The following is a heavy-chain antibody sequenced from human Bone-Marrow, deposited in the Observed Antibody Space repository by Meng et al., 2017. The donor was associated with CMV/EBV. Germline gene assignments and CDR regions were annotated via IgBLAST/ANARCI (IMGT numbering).Heavy chain of an antibody. Sequence: SETLSLTCAVYGGSFSGYYWSWIRQPPGKGLEWIGEINHSGSTNYNPSLKSRVTLSVDTSKNQFSLKLSSVTAADTAVYYCARENVVPAARLPYYYGMDVWGQGTTVTVSS. CDR1: GGSFSGYY. J-gene: IGHJ6*02. CDR3: ARENVVPAARLPYYYGMDV. D-gene: IGHD2-2*01. CDR2: INHSGST. V-gene: IGHV4-34*01.